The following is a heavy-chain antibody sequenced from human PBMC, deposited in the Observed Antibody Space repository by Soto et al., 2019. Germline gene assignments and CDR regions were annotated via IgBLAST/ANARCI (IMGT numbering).Heavy chain of an antibody. D-gene: IGHD3-22*01. CDR2: IYHSGST. CDR3: ARAAQDYYDSSITFGMDV. V-gene: IGHV4-30-2*01. J-gene: IGHJ6*02. CDR1: GGSISSGGFS. Sequence: QLQLQESGSGLVKPSQTLSLTCAVSGGSISSGGFSWSWIRQPPGKGLEWIGYIYHSGSTYYNPSLKSRVTISVDRSKNQFSLKLSSVTAADTAVYYCARAAQDYYDSSITFGMDVWGQGTTVTVSS.